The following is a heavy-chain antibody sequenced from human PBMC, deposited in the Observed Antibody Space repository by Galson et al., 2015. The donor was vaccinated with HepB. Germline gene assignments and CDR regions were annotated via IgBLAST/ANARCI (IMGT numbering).Heavy chain of an antibody. CDR2: IYYSGST. J-gene: IGHJ6*02. CDR1: GGSISSSSYY. Sequence: LSLTCTVSGGSISSSSYYWGWIRQPPGKGLEWIGSIYYSGSTYYNPSLKSRVTISVDTSKNQFSLKLSSVTAADTAVYYCARTTVVGYYGMDVWGQGTTVTVSS. D-gene: IGHD4-23*01. V-gene: IGHV4-39*07. CDR3: ARTTVVGYYGMDV.